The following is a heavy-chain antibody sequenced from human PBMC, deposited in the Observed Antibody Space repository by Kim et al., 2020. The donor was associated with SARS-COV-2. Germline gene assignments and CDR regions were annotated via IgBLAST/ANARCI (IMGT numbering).Heavy chain of an antibody. J-gene: IGHJ6*02. D-gene: IGHD1-20*01. CDR3: AREWRGITGTPRRHYGMDV. CDR1: GFTFSSYG. V-gene: IGHV3-33*01. Sequence: GGSLRLSCAASGFTFSSYGMHWVRQAPGKGLEWVAVIWYDGSNKYYADSVKGRFTISRDNSKNTLYLQMNSLRAEDTAVYYCAREWRGITGTPRRHYGMDVWGQGTTVTVSS. CDR2: IWYDGSNK.